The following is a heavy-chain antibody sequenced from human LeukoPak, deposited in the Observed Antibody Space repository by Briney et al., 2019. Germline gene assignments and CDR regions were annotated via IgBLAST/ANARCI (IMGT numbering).Heavy chain of an antibody. V-gene: IGHV3-48*01. CDR1: GFSFSSYS. CDR2: IAYTNTI. Sequence: GGSLRLSCTASGFSFSSYSMNWVRQAPGKGLEWVAYIAYTNTIHYADSVRGRVAISRNNSKNSLYLQVNSLRAEDTAVYYCARDPHSLDYWGQGTRVTVSS. J-gene: IGHJ4*02. CDR3: ARDPHSLDY.